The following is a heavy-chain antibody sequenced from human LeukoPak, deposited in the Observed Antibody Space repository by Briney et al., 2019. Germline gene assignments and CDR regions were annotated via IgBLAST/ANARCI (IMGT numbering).Heavy chain of an antibody. CDR1: GFTFSTYA. CDR3: ARDRRYCSGSRCYSGVDY. D-gene: IGHD2-15*01. J-gene: IGHJ4*02. Sequence: GGSLRLSCAASGFTFSTYAMSWVRQAPGKGLEWVSVIYSGGSTYYGDSVKGRFTISRDNSKNTLYLQMNSLRAEDTAVYYCARDRRYCSGSRCYSGVDYWGQGALVTVSS. V-gene: IGHV3-53*01. CDR2: IYSGGST.